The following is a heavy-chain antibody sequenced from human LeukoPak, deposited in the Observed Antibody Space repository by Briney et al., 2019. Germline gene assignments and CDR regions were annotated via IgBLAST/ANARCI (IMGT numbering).Heavy chain of an antibody. CDR2: ISGSGGST. V-gene: IGHV3-23*01. CDR3: AKDRKLITMISLSY. CDR1: GFTLSSYA. J-gene: IGHJ4*02. D-gene: IGHD3-22*01. Sequence: GGSLRLSRAASGFTLSSYAMSWVRQAPGKGLEWVSAISGSGGSTYYADSVKGRFTISRDNSKNTLYLQMNSLRAEDTAVYYCAKDRKLITMISLSYWGQGTLVTVSS.